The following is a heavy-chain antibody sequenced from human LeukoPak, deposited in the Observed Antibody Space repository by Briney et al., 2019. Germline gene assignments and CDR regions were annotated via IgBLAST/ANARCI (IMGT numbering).Heavy chain of an antibody. CDR3: TTSPVPGLDY. V-gene: IGHV3-15*01. D-gene: IGHD6-19*01. J-gene: IGHJ4*02. CDR1: GFTFSSAW. Sequence: PGGSLILSCAASGFTFSSAWMSWVRQAPGKGLEWVGRIKSKTHGGTTDYAAPVKGRFTISRDDSKNIFYLQMNSLKTEDTAVYYCTTSPVPGLDYWGQGTLVTVSS. CDR2: IKSKTHGGTT.